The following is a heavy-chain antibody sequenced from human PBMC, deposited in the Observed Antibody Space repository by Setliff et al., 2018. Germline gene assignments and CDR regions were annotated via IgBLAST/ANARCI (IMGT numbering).Heavy chain of an antibody. V-gene: IGHV4-39*07. D-gene: IGHD5-12*01. Sequence: PSETLSLTCTVSGGSIRSSYYYWGWIRQPPGKGLEWIGSIYYSGSTYYNPSLKSLVTISVDTSKNQFSLKLSSVTAADTAVYYCARTIPRREMATILGYLDLWGRGTLVTVSS. CDR1: GGSIRSSYYY. J-gene: IGHJ2*01. CDR2: IYYSGST. CDR3: ARTIPRREMATILGYLDL.